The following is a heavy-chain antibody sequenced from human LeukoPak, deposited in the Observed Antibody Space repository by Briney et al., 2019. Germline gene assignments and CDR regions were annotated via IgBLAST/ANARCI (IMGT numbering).Heavy chain of an antibody. CDR3: ARDLPRFGELLGPNWFDP. CDR1: GFTFSSYW. D-gene: IGHD3-10*01. V-gene: IGHV3-7*01. J-gene: IGHJ5*02. CDR2: IKQDGSEK. Sequence: GGSLRLSCAASGFTFSSYWMSWVRQAPGKGLEWVANIKQDGSEKYYVDSVKGRFTISRDNAKNSLYLQMNSLRAEDTAVYYCARDLPRFGELLGPNWFDPWGQGTLVTVSS.